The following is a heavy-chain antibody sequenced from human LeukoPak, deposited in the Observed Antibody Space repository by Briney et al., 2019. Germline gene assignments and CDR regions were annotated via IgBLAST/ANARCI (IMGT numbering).Heavy chain of an antibody. CDR1: GYTFTSYG. CDR2: ISAYNGNT. V-gene: IGHV1-18*01. D-gene: IGHD6-19*01. J-gene: IGHJ3*01. Sequence: ASVKVSCKASGYTFTSYGISWVRQAPGQGLEWMGWISAYNGNTNYTQKFQGRVTMTRNTSISTAYMELSSLRSEDTAVYYCARDLYSSGWYGIYAFDLWGQGTMVTVSS. CDR3: ARDLYSSGWYGIYAFDL.